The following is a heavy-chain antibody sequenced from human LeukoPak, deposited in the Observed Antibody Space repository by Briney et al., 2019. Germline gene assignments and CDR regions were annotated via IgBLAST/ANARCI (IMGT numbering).Heavy chain of an antibody. Sequence: PGGSLRLSCAASGFTFSSYAMHWVRQAPGKGLEWVALISYDGSNKYYADSVKGRFTISRDNSKNTLYLQMNSLRAEDTAVYYCARGSASGGYYVYYFDYWGQGTLVTVSS. CDR2: ISYDGSNK. J-gene: IGHJ4*02. CDR1: GFTFSSYA. CDR3: ARGSASGGYYVYYFDY. D-gene: IGHD3-22*01. V-gene: IGHV3-30-3*01.